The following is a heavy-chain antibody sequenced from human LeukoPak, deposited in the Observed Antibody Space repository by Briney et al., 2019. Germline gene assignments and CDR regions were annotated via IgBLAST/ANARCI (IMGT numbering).Heavy chain of an antibody. CDR2: MNPNSGNT. CDR1: GYTFTSYD. D-gene: IGHD3-22*01. Sequence: ASVKVSCKASGYTFTSYDINWVRQATRQGLEWMGWMNPNSGNTGYAQKFQGRITITGNTSISTAYMELSSLTSEDTAVYYCARDHREGTSGDSSGYLDAFDIWGQGTMVTVSS. V-gene: IGHV1-8*03. CDR3: ARDHREGTSGDSSGYLDAFDI. J-gene: IGHJ3*02.